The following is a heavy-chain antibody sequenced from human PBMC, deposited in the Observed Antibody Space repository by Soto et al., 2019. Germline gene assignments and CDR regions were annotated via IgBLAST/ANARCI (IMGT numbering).Heavy chain of an antibody. CDR2: IIPSFGTA. J-gene: IGHJ6*02. CDR3: ALRNWYSSSWYKPINYYYGMDV. V-gene: IGHV1-69*01. D-gene: IGHD6-13*01. CDR1: GGTFSSYA. Sequence: QVQLVQSGAEAKKPGSSVKVSCTASGGTFSSYAISWVRQAPGQGLEWMGGIIPSFGTANYAQKFQGRVTITADESTSKAYMELSSLRSEDTAVYYCALRNWYSSSWYKPINYYYGMDVWGQGTTVTVSS.